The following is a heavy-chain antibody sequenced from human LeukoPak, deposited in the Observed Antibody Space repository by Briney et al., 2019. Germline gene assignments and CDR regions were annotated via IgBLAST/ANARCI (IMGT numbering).Heavy chain of an antibody. CDR3: ASGRQLGY. J-gene: IGHJ4*02. V-gene: IGHV3-7*01. Sequence: GGSLSLSCAASGFTFSNYWMSWVRQAPGKGLEWVANIKEDGSEKYYVDSVKGRFTISRDNARNSLYLQMNSLRAEDTAVYYCASGRQLGYWGQGTLGTVSS. CDR2: IKEDGSEK. CDR1: GFTFSNYW. D-gene: IGHD6-13*01.